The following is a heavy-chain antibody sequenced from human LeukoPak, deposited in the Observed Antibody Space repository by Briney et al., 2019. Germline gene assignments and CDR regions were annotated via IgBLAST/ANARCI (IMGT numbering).Heavy chain of an antibody. CDR1: GYNFATYW. Sequence: GESLKISCQGSGYNFATYWIVWVRQMPGKGLEWMGIIYPGNSHTRYSPSFQGQVTISADSSISTAYLHWSSLQSSDTAMYYCAKFHATWYGDTWGQGTLVTVSS. CDR2: IYPGNSHT. J-gene: IGHJ4*02. D-gene: IGHD6-13*01. V-gene: IGHV5-51*01. CDR3: AKFHATWYGDT.